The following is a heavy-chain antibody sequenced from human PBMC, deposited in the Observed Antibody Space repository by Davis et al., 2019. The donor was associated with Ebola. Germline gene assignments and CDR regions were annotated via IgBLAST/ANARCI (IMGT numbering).Heavy chain of an antibody. CDR2: INAGNGNT. J-gene: IGHJ5*02. CDR1: GGTFSSYT. CDR3: ARDSSGWHWFDP. V-gene: IGHV1-3*01. D-gene: IGHD6-19*01. Sequence: ASVKVSCKASGGTFSSYTISWVRQAPGQGLEWMGWINAGNGNTKYSQKFQGRVTITRDTSASTAYMELSSLRSEDTAVYYCARDSSGWHWFDPWGQGTLVTVSS.